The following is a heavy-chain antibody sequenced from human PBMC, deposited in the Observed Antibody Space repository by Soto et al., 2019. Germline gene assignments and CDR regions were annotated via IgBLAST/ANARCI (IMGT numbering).Heavy chain of an antibody. CDR1: GFTFSSYA. Sequence: QVQLVESGGGVVQPGRSLRLSCAASGFTFSSYAMHWVRQAPGKGLEWVAVISYDGSNKYYADSVKGRFTISRDNTSNTLYLQMHSLGAEDTAVCYCARDSLGWLRLPQGGFDYWGQGTLVTVSS. D-gene: IGHD5-12*01. CDR2: ISYDGSNK. J-gene: IGHJ4*02. V-gene: IGHV3-30-3*01. CDR3: ARDSLGWLRLPQGGFDY.